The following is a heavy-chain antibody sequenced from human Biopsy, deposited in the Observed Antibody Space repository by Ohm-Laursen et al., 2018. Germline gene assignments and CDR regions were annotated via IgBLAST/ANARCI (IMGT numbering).Heavy chain of an antibody. CDR2: ISGSGGNT. J-gene: IGHJ4*02. D-gene: IGHD2-2*02. CDR3: AKGGYCTTSSCYMDLDY. Sequence: SLRLSCTASGFTFSDYAMNWVRQAPGKGLEWVSTISGSGGNTYYADSVRGRFTVSRDGSKSTLYQQMSSLSAEDTAFYYCAKGGYCTTSSCYMDLDYWGQGTLVTVSS. CDR1: GFTFSDYA. V-gene: IGHV3-23*01.